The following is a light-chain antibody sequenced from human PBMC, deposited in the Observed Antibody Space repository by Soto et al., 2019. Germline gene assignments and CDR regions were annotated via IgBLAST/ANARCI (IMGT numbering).Light chain of an antibody. V-gene: IGLV1-44*01. Sequence: QSVLTQPPSASGTPGQRVTISCSGSTSNIGSNTVKWYQQLPGTAPKLLIYSNDQRPSGVPERFSGSKSGTSASLAISGLQSEDEADYYCAAWDDSLNGVVFGGGTKVTVL. CDR3: AAWDDSLNGVV. CDR2: SND. CDR1: TSNIGSNT. J-gene: IGLJ2*01.